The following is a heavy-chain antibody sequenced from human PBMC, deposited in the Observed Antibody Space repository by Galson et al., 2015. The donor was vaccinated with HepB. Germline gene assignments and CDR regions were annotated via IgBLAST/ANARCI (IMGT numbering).Heavy chain of an antibody. D-gene: IGHD1-14*01. CDR3: ATARIRVNHFDL. CDR2: FDPEDGET. J-gene: IGHJ2*01. Sequence: SVKVSCKVSGYTLTELSMHWVRQAPGKGLEWMGGFDPEDGETIYAQKFQGRVTMTEDTSTDTAYMELSSLRSEDTAVYYCATARIRVNHFDLWGRGTLVTVSS. V-gene: IGHV1-24*01. CDR1: GYTLTELS.